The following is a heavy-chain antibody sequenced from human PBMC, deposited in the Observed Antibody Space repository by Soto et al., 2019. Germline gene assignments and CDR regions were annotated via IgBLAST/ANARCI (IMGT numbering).Heavy chain of an antibody. CDR3: ARHRAARRLDAFDI. Sequence: GESLKISCKGSGYSFTTYWIDWVRQMPGKGLEWMGVIYPGDSDTRYSPSFQGQVTISADKSISTTYLQWSILKASDTAMYFCARHRAARRLDAFDIWGQGTMVTVSS. J-gene: IGHJ3*02. CDR2: IYPGDSDT. CDR1: GYSFTTYW. D-gene: IGHD6-6*01. V-gene: IGHV5-51*01.